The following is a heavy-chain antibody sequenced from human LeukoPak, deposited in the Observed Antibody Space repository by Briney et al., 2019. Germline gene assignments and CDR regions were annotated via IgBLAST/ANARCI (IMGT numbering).Heavy chain of an antibody. J-gene: IGHJ4*02. Sequence: SVKVSCKASGGTFSSYAISWVRQAPGQGLERMGRIIPILGIANYAQKFQGRVTITADKSTSTAYMELSSLRSEDTAVYYCASEEGDYDISGVDYWGQGTLVTVSS. D-gene: IGHD3-9*01. CDR1: GGTFSSYA. CDR2: IIPILGIA. V-gene: IGHV1-69*04. CDR3: ASEEGDYDISGVDY.